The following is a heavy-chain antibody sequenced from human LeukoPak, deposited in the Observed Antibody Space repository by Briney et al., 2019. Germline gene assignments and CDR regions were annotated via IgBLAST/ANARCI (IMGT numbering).Heavy chain of an antibody. CDR2: INPNRGGT. CDR3: ARDQHIVVVPAAIGYYYYYMDV. D-gene: IGHD2-2*02. CDR1: GYTFTGYY. Sequence: ASVKVSCKASGYTFTGYYMHWVRQAPGQGLEGMGWINPNRGGTNYAQKFQGRVTMTRDTSISTAYMELSRLRSDDTAVYYCARDQHIVVVPAAIGYYYYYMDVWGKGTTVTVSS. V-gene: IGHV1-2*02. J-gene: IGHJ6*03.